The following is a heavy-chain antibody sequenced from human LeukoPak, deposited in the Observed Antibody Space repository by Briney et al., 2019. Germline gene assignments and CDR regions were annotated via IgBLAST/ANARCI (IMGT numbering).Heavy chain of an antibody. CDR1: GYTFTSYY. Sequence: ASVKVSCKASGYTFTSYYIHLVRQAPGQGFEWMGIITPRDGTAHYAQRFQGRLTLTGDTSTGTVYMRLSGLTSDDTAIYFCARDSPRTVTTPSFDHWGQGTLVTVSS. CDR2: ITPRDGTA. V-gene: IGHV1-46*03. D-gene: IGHD4-17*01. J-gene: IGHJ4*02. CDR3: ARDSPRTVTTPSFDH.